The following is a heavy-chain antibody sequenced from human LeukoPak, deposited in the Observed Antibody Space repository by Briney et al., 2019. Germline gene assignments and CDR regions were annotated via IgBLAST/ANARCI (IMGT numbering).Heavy chain of an antibody. CDR1: GFTFSSYS. Sequence: GGSLRLSCAASGFTFSSYSMNWVRQAPGKGLEWVANIKQDGSEKYYVDSVKGRFTISRDNAKNSLYLQMNSLRAEDTAVYYCARVGSYHDILTGQNWFDPWGQGTLVTVSS. CDR3: ARVGSYHDILTGQNWFDP. J-gene: IGHJ5*02. CDR2: IKQDGSEK. V-gene: IGHV3-7*01. D-gene: IGHD3-9*01.